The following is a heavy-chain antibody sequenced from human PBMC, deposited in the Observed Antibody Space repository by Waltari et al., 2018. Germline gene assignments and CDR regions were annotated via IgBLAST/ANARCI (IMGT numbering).Heavy chain of an antibody. CDR2: IIPIFGTA. D-gene: IGHD2-8*01. V-gene: IGHV1-69*01. J-gene: IGHJ3*02. Sequence: QVQLVQSGAEVKKHGSSVKVSCKASGGTFSSYAISWVRQAPGLGLEWMGGIIPIFGTANYAQKFQGRVTITADESTSTAYMELSSLRSEDTAVYYCARERGDIVLMVYAMGAFDIWGQGTMVTVSS. CDR3: ARERGDIVLMVYAMGAFDI. CDR1: GGTFSSYA.